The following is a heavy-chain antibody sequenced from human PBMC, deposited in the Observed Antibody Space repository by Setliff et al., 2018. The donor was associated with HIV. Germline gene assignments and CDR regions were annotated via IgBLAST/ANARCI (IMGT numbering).Heavy chain of an antibody. Sequence: GGSLRLSCVASGFRFRGHAMNWVRQAPGKGLEWVSVISGSEGSTFYADSVKGRFTISRDNSKNTVYLQMNSLRAEDTAVYYCARGLGYCSGGSCSYNWFDPWGQGTLVTVSS. CDR3: ARGLGYCSGGSCSYNWFDP. D-gene: IGHD2-15*01. V-gene: IGHV3-23*01. CDR2: ISGSEGST. CDR1: GFRFRGHA. J-gene: IGHJ5*02.